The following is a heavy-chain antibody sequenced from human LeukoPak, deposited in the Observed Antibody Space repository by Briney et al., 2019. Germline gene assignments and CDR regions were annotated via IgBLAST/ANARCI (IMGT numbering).Heavy chain of an antibody. V-gene: IGHV3-30*02. D-gene: IGHD2-15*01. J-gene: IGHJ3*02. CDR1: GFTFSSYG. Sequence: GGSLRLSCAASGFTFSSYGMHWVRQAPGKGLEWVAFIRYDGSNKYYADSVKGRFTISRDNSKNTLYLQMNSLRAEDTAVYYCAKGEHIVVVVARDAFDIWGQGTMVTVSS. CDR2: IRYDGSNK. CDR3: AKGEHIVVVVARDAFDI.